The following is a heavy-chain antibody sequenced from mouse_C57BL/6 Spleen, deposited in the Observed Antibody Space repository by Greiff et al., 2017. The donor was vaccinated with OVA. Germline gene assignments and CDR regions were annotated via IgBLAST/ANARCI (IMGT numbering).Heavy chain of an antibody. Sequence: QVQLKESGPELVKPGASVKISCKASGYAFSSSWMNWVKQRPGKGLEWIGRIYPGDGDTNYNGKFKGKATLTADKSSSTAYMQLSSLTSEDSAVYFCARGTAQAFDYWGQGTTLTVSS. D-gene: IGHD3-2*02. V-gene: IGHV1-82*01. J-gene: IGHJ2*01. CDR1: GYAFSSSW. CDR3: ARGTAQAFDY. CDR2: IYPGDGDT.